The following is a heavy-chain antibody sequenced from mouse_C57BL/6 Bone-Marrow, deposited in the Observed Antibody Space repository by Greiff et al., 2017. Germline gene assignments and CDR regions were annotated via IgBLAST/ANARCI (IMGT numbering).Heavy chain of an antibody. CDR1: GYTFTSYW. Sequence: QVQLQQPGAELVRPGSSVKLSCKASGYTFTSYWMDWVKQRPGQGLEWIGNIYPSDSETHYNQKFKDKATLTVDKSSSTSYMQLSSLTSEDSAVYYCARIVATQCDYWGQGTTLTVSS. D-gene: IGHD1-1*01. CDR2: IYPSDSET. V-gene: IGHV1-61*01. J-gene: IGHJ2*01. CDR3: ARIVATQCDY.